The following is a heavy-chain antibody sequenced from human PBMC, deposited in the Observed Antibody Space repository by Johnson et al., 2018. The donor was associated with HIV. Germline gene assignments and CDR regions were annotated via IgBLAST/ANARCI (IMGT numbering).Heavy chain of an antibody. CDR1: GFTFSNAW. CDR2: IKSKTDGGTK. Sequence: VLLVESGGGLVKPGGSLRLSCAASGFTFSNAWMSWVRQAPGKGLEWVGRIKSKTDGGTKDYASPVKGRFTISRDDSKNTLYLQMNSLKTEDSAVYYCTTGRPSSAAFDMWGQGTMVTVSS. CDR3: TTGRPSSAAFDM. J-gene: IGHJ3*02. V-gene: IGHV3-15*01.